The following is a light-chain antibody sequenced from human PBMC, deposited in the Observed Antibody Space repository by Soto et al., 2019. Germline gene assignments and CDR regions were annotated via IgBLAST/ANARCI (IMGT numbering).Light chain of an antibody. CDR2: WAS. CDR1: QSVLDRSNNKNY. V-gene: IGKV4-1*01. J-gene: IGKJ1*01. Sequence: DIVLTQSPDSLAGSLGERATISCKSSQSVLDRSNNKNYLAWYQQKPGQPTKMLIYWASTRESGVPDRFSGSGSGTDFTLTISGLQSEDVAVYFCHQYNTSPQTFGQGTTVEIK. CDR3: HQYNTSPQT.